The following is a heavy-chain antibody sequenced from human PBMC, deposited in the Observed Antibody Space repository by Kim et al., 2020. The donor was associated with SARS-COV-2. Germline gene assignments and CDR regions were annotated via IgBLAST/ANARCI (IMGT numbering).Heavy chain of an antibody. CDR1: GYTFSSYG. D-gene: IGHD5-12*01. Sequence: ASVKVSCKASGYTFSSYGISWVRQSPGQGLEWMGWISAYNGHTNYAQKLQGRVTMTTDTSTSTAYMELRSLRSDDTAVYYCARGLAQGSWSIRSERYGMDVWGQGTTVTVSS. CDR2: ISAYNGHT. CDR3: ARGLAQGSWSIRSERYGMDV. J-gene: IGHJ6*02. V-gene: IGHV1-18*01.